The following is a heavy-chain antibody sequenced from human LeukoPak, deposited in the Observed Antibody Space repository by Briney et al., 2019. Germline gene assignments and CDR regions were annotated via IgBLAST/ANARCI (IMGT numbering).Heavy chain of an antibody. D-gene: IGHD6-13*01. CDR3: ARMAAAGEDNWFDP. CDR1: GFTFSSYA. Sequence: PTGGSLRLSCAASGFTFSSYAMHWVRQAPGKGLEWVAVISYDGSNKYYADSVKGRFTISRDNPKNTLYLQMNSLRAEDTAVYYCARMAAAGEDNWFDPWGQGTLVTVSS. CDR2: ISYDGSNK. J-gene: IGHJ5*02. V-gene: IGHV3-30-3*01.